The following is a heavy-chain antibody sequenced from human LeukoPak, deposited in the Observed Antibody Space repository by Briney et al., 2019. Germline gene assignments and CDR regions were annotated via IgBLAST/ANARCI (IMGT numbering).Heavy chain of an antibody. V-gene: IGHV7-4-1*02. CDR2: INTNTGKP. CDR1: GYTFTNYA. CDR3: ARARDCSGGSCYGDY. D-gene: IGHD2-15*01. J-gene: IGHJ4*02. Sequence: ASVKVSCRASGYTFTNYAMNWVRQAPGQGLEWMGWINTNTGKPMYAQGFTGWFVFSLDTSFSTAYLQISSLKPEDTAVYYCARARDCSGGSCYGDYWGQGTLVTVSS.